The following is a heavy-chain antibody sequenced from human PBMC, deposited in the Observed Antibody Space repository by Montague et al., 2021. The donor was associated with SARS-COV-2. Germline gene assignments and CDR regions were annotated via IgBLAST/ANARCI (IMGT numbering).Heavy chain of an antibody. V-gene: IGHV2-5*02. J-gene: IGHJ5*02. CDR3: AHFGILRYFDP. CDR2: IYGDDDN. Sequence: PALVKPTQTLSLTCTFSGFSLSTSEVGVGWIRQPPGKAPEFLALIYGDDDNRYKPSLKSRLTITKVTSKNQVVPTMTNVDPVDTATYYCAHFGILRYFDPWGQGTLVTVSS. D-gene: IGHD3-9*01. CDR1: GFSLSTSEVG.